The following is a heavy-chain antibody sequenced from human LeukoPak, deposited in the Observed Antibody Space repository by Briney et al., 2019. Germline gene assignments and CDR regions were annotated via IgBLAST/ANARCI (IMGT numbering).Heavy chain of an antibody. CDR3: ARAGSMIPDC. D-gene: IGHD3-22*01. Sequence: SETLSLTCTVSGGSISSSSYYWGWIRQPPGKGLEWIGSIYYSGSTYYNPSLKSRVTISVDTSKNQFSLKLSSVTAADTAVYYCARAGSMIPDCWGQGTLVTVSS. CDR1: GGSISSSSYY. CDR2: IYYSGST. V-gene: IGHV4-39*07. J-gene: IGHJ4*02.